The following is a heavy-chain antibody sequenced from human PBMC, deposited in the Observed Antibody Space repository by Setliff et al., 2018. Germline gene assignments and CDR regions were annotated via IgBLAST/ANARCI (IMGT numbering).Heavy chain of an antibody. CDR1: GGSISNYY. J-gene: IGHJ4*02. CDR2: IYHTGST. Sequence: SETLSLTCTVSGGSISNYYWSWIRQPPGKGLEWIGYIYHTGSTNYNPSLNSRVTISVDTSRNQFSLELSSVTAADTAVYYCAKYPSKLPELGIYGRFDFWGQGTPVTVSS. CDR3: AKYPSKLPELGIYGRFDF. V-gene: IGHV4-59*08. D-gene: IGHD7-27*01.